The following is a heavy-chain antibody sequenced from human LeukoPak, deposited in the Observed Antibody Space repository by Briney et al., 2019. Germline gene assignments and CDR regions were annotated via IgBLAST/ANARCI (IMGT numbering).Heavy chain of an antibody. CDR3: ARGYAYGPNYYFDY. V-gene: IGHV4-59*01. CDR2: VYYSGNG. D-gene: IGHD5-18*01. J-gene: IGHJ4*02. Sequence: PSETLSLTCVVYGGSFSGYYWSWVRQPPGKGLEWIGYVYYSGNGDYNPSLKSRVTISIDTSKSQFSLRLSSVTAADTASYYCARGYAYGPNYYFDYWGQGTLVTV. CDR1: GGSFSGYY.